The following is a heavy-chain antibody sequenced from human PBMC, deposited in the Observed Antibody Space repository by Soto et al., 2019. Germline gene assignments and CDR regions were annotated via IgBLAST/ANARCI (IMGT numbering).Heavy chain of an antibody. CDR2: IKHSGST. CDR1: GGSFSGYY. V-gene: IGHV4-34*01. D-gene: IGHD3-9*01. Sequence: SETLSLTCAVYGGSFSGYYWSWIRQPPGKGLEWIGGIKHSGSTKYNPSLKSRVTISVDTSKNQFSLKLSSVTAADTAVYYCARGDILTGYSYWGQGTLVTVSS. J-gene: IGHJ4*02. CDR3: ARGDILTGYSY.